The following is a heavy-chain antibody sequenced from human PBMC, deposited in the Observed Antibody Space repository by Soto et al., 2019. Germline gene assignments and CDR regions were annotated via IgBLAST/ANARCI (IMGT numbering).Heavy chain of an antibody. V-gene: IGHV3-7*05. CDR1: GFMFSDSW. CDR3: ASGIDP. CDR2: IKPDGSET. J-gene: IGHJ5*02. Sequence: EAQLVESGGDLVQPGGSLRLSCAASGFMFSDSWMNWVRQAPGKGLEWVANIKPDGSETAHVDSVKGRFTISRDNAKKFLYLQMTSLRVDDTAVYYCASGIDPWGQGTLVTVSS.